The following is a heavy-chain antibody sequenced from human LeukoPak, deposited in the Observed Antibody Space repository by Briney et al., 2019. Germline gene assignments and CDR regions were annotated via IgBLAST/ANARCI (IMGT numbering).Heavy chain of an antibody. CDR1: GFTFSSYG. Sequence: PGGSLRLSCAASGFTFSSYGMHWVRQAPGKGLEWVAFIRYDGSNKYYADSVKGRFTISRDNSKNTLYLQMNSLRAEDTAVYYCAKAQNPFMVHDAFDIWGQGTMVTVSS. V-gene: IGHV3-30*02. CDR2: IRYDGSNK. J-gene: IGHJ3*02. CDR3: AKAQNPFMVHDAFDI. D-gene: IGHD3-10*01.